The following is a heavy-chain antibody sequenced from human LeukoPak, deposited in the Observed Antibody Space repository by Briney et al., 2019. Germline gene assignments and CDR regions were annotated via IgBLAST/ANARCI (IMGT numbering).Heavy chain of an antibody. CDR2: ISGSGGTA. V-gene: IGHV3-23*01. Sequence: GGSLRLSCAASGFTFSIYAMSWVRQAPGKGLESVSAISGSGGTAYYADSVKGRFTISRDNSKNTLYLQMNSLRAEDTAVYYCAKKGYYDGSGYYMYYFDHWGQGTLVTVSS. CDR3: AKKGYYDGSGYYMYYFDH. D-gene: IGHD3-22*01. J-gene: IGHJ4*02. CDR1: GFTFSIYA.